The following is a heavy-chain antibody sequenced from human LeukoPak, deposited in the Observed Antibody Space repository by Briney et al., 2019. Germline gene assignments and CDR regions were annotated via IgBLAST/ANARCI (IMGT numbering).Heavy chain of an antibody. D-gene: IGHD3-22*01. CDR1: GFTVSSNY. V-gene: IGHV3-23*01. CDR3: AKEGSWYYDTPFDY. J-gene: IGHJ4*02. CDR2: ISGSGGST. Sequence: PGGSLRLSCAASGFTVSSNYMSWVRQAPGKGLEWVSAISGSGGSTYYAEPVKGRFTISRDNSKNTLYLQMNSLRAEDTAVYYCAKEGSWYYDTPFDYWGQGTLVTVSS.